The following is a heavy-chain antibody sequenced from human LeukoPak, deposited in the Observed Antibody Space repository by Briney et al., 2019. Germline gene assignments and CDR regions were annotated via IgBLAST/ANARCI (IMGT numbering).Heavy chain of an antibody. Sequence: GGSLRLSCAASGFTFSSYSMNWVRQAPGKGLEWVSSISSSSSYIYYADSVKGRFTISRDSAKNSLYLQMNSLRAEDTAVYYCASSLVDTAMARTDYWGQGTLVTVSS. V-gene: IGHV3-21*01. CDR1: GFTFSSYS. J-gene: IGHJ4*02. D-gene: IGHD5-18*01. CDR3: ASSLVDTAMARTDY. CDR2: ISSSSSYI.